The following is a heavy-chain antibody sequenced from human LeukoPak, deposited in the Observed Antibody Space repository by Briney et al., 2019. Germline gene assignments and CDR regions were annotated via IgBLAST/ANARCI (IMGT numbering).Heavy chain of an antibody. J-gene: IGHJ5*02. V-gene: IGHV3-74*01. CDR2: IHGDGDNI. Sequence: GGSLRLSCAASGFPFIIYAMYWVRQAPGKGLVWVARIHGDGDNISYADSVRGRFTISRDNAKDTLFLHMNSLRPEDTAVYYCARAQVGVPTDLWGQGTLVTVSS. CDR3: ARAQVGVPTDL. CDR1: GFPFIIYA. D-gene: IGHD1-26*01.